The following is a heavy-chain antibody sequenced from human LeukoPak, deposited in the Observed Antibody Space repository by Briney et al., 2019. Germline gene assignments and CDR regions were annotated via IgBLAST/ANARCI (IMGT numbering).Heavy chain of an antibody. CDR2: ISGSGAST. CDR1: GFTFSSYA. D-gene: IGHD2-15*01. Sequence: GGSLRLSCAASGFTFSSYAMSWVRQAPGKGLEWVSAISGSGASTYYADSVKGRFTISRDNSKNTLYLQMNSLRAEDTAVYYCAKDIEVWGYCSGGSCLPSPDYWGQGTLVTVSS. CDR3: AKDIEVWGYCSGGSCLPSPDY. J-gene: IGHJ4*02. V-gene: IGHV3-23*01.